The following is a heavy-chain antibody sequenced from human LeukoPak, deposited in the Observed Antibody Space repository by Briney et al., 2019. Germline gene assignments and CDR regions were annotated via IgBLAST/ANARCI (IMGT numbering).Heavy chain of an antibody. D-gene: IGHD3-10*01. V-gene: IGHV3-7*01. CDR2: IKQDGRET. CDR3: ASGSWPFDR. J-gene: IGHJ4*02. Sequence: PGGSLRLSCAASGFAFDTCWMGWVRQAPGKGLEWVATIKQDGRETSYVGSVKGRFTISRDNAKNSIFLAMNSLSVEDTAVYYCASGSWPFDRWGQGPLVTVS. CDR1: GFAFDTCW.